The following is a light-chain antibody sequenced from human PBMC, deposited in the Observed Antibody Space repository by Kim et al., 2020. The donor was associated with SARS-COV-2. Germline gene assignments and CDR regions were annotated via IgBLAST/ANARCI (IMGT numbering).Light chain of an antibody. J-gene: IGLJ1*01. CDR1: AVPKKQ. V-gene: IGLV3-25*03. CDR3: QSADGSGTYV. Sequence: VAPGKKDRIACSGTAVPKKQTYGYEQKSVQAPLLLIYNDSERPSGIPGRFAGSSSGTTVTLTISGVQAEDDADYYCQSADGSGTYVFGTGTKVTVL. CDR2: NDS.